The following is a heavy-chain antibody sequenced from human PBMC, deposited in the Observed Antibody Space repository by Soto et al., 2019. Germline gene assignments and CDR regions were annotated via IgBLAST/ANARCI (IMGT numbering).Heavy chain of an antibody. D-gene: IGHD3-10*01. CDR2: IYWDDDK. J-gene: IGHJ4*02. CDR3: ARYDFGSGLYFFDY. V-gene: IGHV2-5*02. Sequence: QITLEESGPTLVKPTQTLTLTCTFSGFSLSSSGVGVGWIRQPPGEALEWLTLIYWDDDKRYSPSLKTRLTITKDTSKNQVVLIMTNMDPVDTATYYCARYDFGSGLYFFDYWGQGTLVTVSS. CDR1: GFSLSSSGVG.